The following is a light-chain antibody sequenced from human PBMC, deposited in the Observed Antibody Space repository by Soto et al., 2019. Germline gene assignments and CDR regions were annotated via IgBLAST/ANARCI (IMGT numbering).Light chain of an antibody. J-gene: IGLJ1*01. CDR1: SSDVGSYNY. Sequence: QSALTQPASVSGSPGQSITISCTGTSSDVGSYNYVSWYQQHPGKAPKLMIYEVSDRPSGISSRFSGSKSGNTASLTISELQTEDEADYYCSAYTSSSTLFGTGTKLTVL. CDR3: SAYTSSSTL. V-gene: IGLV2-14*01. CDR2: EVS.